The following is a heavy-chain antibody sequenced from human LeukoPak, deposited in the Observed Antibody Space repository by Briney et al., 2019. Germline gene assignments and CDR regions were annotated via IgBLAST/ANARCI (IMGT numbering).Heavy chain of an antibody. CDR3: ARGTLNYYYYYMDV. CDR1: GFTLRSYA. Sequence: SGGSLRLSCAVSGFTLRSYAMSWVRQAPGKGLEWVSVIYSGGSTYYADSVKGRFTISRDNSKNTLYLQMNSLRAEDTAVYYCARGTLNYYYYYMDVWGKGTTVTVSS. V-gene: IGHV3-53*01. CDR2: IYSGGST. J-gene: IGHJ6*03.